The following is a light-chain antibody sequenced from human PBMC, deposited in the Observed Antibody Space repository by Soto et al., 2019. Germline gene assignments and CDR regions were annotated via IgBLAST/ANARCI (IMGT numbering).Light chain of an antibody. CDR2: GNS. V-gene: IGLV1-40*01. CDR1: SSNIGAGYD. J-gene: IGLJ1*01. CDR3: QSYDSSLSAPYV. Sequence: QSVLAQPPSVSGAPGQRVTISCTGSSSNIGAGYDVHWYQQLPGTAPKLLIYGNSNRPSGVPDRFSGSKSGTSASLAITGLQAEDEADYYCQSYDSSLSAPYVFGTGTKLNVL.